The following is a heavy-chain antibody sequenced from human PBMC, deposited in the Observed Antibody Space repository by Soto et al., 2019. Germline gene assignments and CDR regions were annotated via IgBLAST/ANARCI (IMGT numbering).Heavy chain of an antibody. Sequence: PGGSLRLSCAASGFTFSSYSMNWVRQAPGKGLEWVSSISSSSSYIYYADSVKGRFTISRDNAKNSLYLQMNSLRAEDTAVYYCARDISYSSKGGNYYYGMEVWGQGTTVTVSS. CDR2: ISSSSSYI. D-gene: IGHD6-13*01. CDR3: ARDISYSSKGGNYYYGMEV. V-gene: IGHV3-21*01. CDR1: GFTFSSYS. J-gene: IGHJ6*01.